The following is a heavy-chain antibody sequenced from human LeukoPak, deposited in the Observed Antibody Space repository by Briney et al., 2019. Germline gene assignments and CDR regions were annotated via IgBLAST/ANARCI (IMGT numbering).Heavy chain of an antibody. D-gene: IGHD5-18*01. CDR1: DFTFSTYA. Sequence: GGSLRLSCAASDFTFSTYAMSWVRQAPGKGLEWVSSISSSSSYIYYADSVKGRFTISRDNAKNSLYLQMNSLRAEDTAVYYCARADWDTAMIDYWGQGTLVTVSS. J-gene: IGHJ4*02. CDR2: ISSSSSYI. V-gene: IGHV3-21*01. CDR3: ARADWDTAMIDY.